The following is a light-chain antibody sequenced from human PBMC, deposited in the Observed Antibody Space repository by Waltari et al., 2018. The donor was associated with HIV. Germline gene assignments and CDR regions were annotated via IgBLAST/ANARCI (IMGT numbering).Light chain of an antibody. Sequence: DIVVTQSPDSLAVSLGGRDAMNCKSTQSLLYSSNNKNYLAWYQKKPGQPPKLLIYWASTRASGVPARFSGSGSGTNFTLTINGLQAEDVAIYYCQQFYTTTWSFGPGTRVEI. V-gene: IGKV4-1*01. J-gene: IGKJ1*01. CDR3: QQFYTTTWS. CDR1: QSLLYSSNNKNY. CDR2: WAS.